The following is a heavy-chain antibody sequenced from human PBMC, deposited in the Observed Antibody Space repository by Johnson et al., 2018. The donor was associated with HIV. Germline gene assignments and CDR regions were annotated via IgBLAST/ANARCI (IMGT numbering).Heavy chain of an antibody. CDR2: ISSNGGRT. D-gene: IGHD1-20*01. Sequence: VQLVESGGGVVQPGRSLRLSCAASGFTFSSYAIHWVRQAPGKGLEYVSSISSNGGRTYYANSVKGRFTVSRDNSNNTLYLQMGSLRAEDMAVYYCARGIPTLPLTGTRGFDIWGQGTMVTVSS. CDR3: ARGIPTLPLTGTRGFDI. V-gene: IGHV3-64*01. CDR1: GFTFSSYA. J-gene: IGHJ3*02.